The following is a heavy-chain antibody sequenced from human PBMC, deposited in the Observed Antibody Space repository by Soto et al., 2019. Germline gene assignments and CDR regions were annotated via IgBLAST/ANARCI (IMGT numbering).Heavy chain of an antibody. J-gene: IGHJ5*02. CDR2: IHYSGTT. Sequence: SETLSLTCTVSGGSISSYYWSWIRQPPGKGLEWIGYIHYSGTTYYNPSLKSRLTISVDTFKNQFSLELSSVTAADTAMYYCAAYFVAAPTKWFDPWGQGTLVTVSS. CDR1: GGSISSYY. D-gene: IGHD6-13*01. CDR3: AAYFVAAPTKWFDP. V-gene: IGHV4-59*03.